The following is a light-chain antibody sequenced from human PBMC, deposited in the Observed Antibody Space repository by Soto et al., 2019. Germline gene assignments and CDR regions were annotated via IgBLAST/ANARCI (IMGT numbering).Light chain of an antibody. J-gene: IGKJ1*01. CDR2: GAS. CDR1: QSVSSSY. CDR3: QQYGSSPWT. Sequence: IGLTHSPGTLSLTLGERATLSCRASQSVSSSYLAWYQQKPGQAPRLLIYGASSRATGTPDRFSGSGSGTDFTLTISRLEPEDFAVYYCQQYGSSPWTFGQGTKV. V-gene: IGKV3-20*01.